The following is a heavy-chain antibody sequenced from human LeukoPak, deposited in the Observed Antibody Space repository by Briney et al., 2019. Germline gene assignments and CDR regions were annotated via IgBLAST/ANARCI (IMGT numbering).Heavy chain of an antibody. CDR1: GGSFSGYY. CDR3: ARAGIIVVKYYFDY. D-gene: IGHD3-22*01. J-gene: IGHJ4*02. Sequence: SETLSLTCAVYGGSFSGYYWSWIRQPPGKGLEWIGEINHSGSTNYNPSLKSRVTISVDTFKNQFSLKLSSVTAADTAVYYCARAGIIVVKYYFDYWGQGTLVTVSS. V-gene: IGHV4-34*01. CDR2: INHSGST.